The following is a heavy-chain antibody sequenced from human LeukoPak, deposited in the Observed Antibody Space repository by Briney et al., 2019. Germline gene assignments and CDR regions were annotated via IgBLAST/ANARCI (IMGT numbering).Heavy chain of an antibody. D-gene: IGHD6-19*01. Sequence: GGSLRLSCAAYGFTFSSYAMSWVRQAPGKGLEWVSAISGSGGSTYYADSVKGRFTISRDNSKNTLYLQMNSLRAEDTAIYYCAKDSGGGGWLIDYWGQGTLVTVSS. V-gene: IGHV3-23*01. CDR2: ISGSGGST. CDR3: AKDSGGGGWLIDY. CDR1: GFTFSSYA. J-gene: IGHJ4*02.